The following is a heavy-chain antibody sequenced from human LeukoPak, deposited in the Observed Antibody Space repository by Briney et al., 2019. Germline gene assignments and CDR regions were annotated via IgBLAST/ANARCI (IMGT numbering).Heavy chain of an antibody. Sequence: ASVKVSCKASGYTFTGYYMHWVRQAPGQGLEWMGWINPNSSGTNYAQNFQGRVTLTRDTSTSTVYMELSSLRSEDTAIYYCARIRDGYNDAYDLWSQGTVVTVPS. J-gene: IGHJ3*01. D-gene: IGHD5-24*01. CDR2: INPNSSGT. CDR1: GYTFTGYY. V-gene: IGHV1-2*02. CDR3: ARIRDGYNDAYDL.